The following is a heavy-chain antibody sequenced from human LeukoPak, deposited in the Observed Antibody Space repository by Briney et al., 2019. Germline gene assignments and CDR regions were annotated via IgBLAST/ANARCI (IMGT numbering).Heavy chain of an antibody. CDR2: ISSSSSTI. CDR3: ARVSGYYYMDV. V-gene: IGHV3-48*01. D-gene: IGHD3-10*01. Sequence: PGGSLRLSCAASGFIFTNYDVHWVRQAPGKGLEWVSYISSSSSTIYYADSVKGRFTISRDNAKNSLYLQMNSLRAEDTAVYYCARVSGYYYMDVWGKGTTVTVSS. CDR1: GFIFTNYD. J-gene: IGHJ6*03.